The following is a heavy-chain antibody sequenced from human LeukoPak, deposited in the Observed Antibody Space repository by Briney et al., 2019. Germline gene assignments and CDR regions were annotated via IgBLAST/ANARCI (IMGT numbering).Heavy chain of an antibody. CDR3: ARSHYDFWSAFDAFDI. D-gene: IGHD3-3*01. CDR1: VGSISRYY. V-gene: IGHV4-59*01. CDR2: IYYSGST. J-gene: IGHJ3*02. Sequence: SETLPLTCTVSVGSISRYYWSWIRQPPGKGLEWIGYIYYSGSTNYNPSLKSRVTISVDPSKNQFSLKLSSVTAADTAVYYCARSHYDFWSAFDAFDIWGQGTMVTVSS.